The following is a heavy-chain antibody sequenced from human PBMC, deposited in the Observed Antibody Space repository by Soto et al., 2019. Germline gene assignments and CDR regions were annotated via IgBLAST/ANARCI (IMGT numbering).Heavy chain of an antibody. V-gene: IGHV3-21*01. CDR2: ITSTSLYI. CDR1: GFTFNASN. D-gene: IGHD3-10*01. Sequence: EVQLVESGGGLVKPGGSLRLSCAASGFTFNASNMNWVRQAPGKGLEWVSSITSTSLYIYYTDSIKGRFTISRDNAKHALYLQMDSLRAEDTAVYYCARDGEQHLVLDYYYAMDVWGQGTTVTVSS. CDR3: ARDGEQHLVLDYYYAMDV. J-gene: IGHJ6*02.